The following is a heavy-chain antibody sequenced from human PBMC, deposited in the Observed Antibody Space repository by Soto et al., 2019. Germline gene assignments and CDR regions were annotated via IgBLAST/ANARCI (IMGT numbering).Heavy chain of an antibody. CDR2: IYQSGTT. J-gene: IGHJ4*02. Sequence: SETLSLTCTVSGGSISSGGYYWNWIRQHPGKGLEWIGNIYQSGTTDYNPSLKSRVTISVDSSKNQFSLKLSSVTAADTAVYYCARDNRSGYYFDYWGQGTLVTVSS. V-gene: IGHV4-30-2*01. D-gene: IGHD3-22*01. CDR3: ARDNRSGYYFDY. CDR1: GGSISSGGYY.